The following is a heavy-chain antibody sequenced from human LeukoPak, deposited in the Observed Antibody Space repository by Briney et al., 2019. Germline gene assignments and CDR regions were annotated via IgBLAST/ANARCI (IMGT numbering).Heavy chain of an antibody. J-gene: IGHJ4*02. CDR2: IYHSGST. CDR1: GGSISSGGYY. CDR3: ARTGATTPPPDY. V-gene: IGHV4-30-2*01. D-gene: IGHD4/OR15-4a*01. Sequence: SQTLSLTCTVSGGSISSGGYYWSWIRQPPGKGLEWIGYIYHSGSTYYNPSLKSRVTISVDRSKNQFSLKLSSVTAADTAVYYCARTGATTPPPDYWGQGTLVTVSS.